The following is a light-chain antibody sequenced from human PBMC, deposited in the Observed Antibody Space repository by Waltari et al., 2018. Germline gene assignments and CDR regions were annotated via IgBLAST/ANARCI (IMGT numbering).Light chain of an antibody. J-gene: IGKJ4*01. V-gene: IGKV3-15*01. CDR3: HQYNNWPLT. Sequence: EIIMTQSPATLSLSPGDRATLSCRASPSVTNNLAWYPQKPGQAPRLLIYGAATRATISPARISVSGSGTEFTRTISSLQSEDVAFYYCHQYNNWPLTFGGGTKVEI. CDR2: GAA. CDR1: PSVTNN.